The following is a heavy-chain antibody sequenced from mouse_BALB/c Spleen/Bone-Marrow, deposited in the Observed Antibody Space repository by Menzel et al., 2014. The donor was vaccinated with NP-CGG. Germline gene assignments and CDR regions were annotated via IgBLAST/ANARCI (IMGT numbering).Heavy chain of an antibody. CDR3: ARLDVGGY. Sequence: EVMLVESGGGLVQPGGSRKLSCAASGFTFSSFGMHWVRQVPEKGLEWVAYISDGSSTIYYADTVEGRFTISRDNPKNTLFLQMTSLRSEDTAMYYCARLDVGGYWGQGTTLTVSS. CDR1: GFTFSSFG. CDR2: ISDGSSTI. V-gene: IGHV5-17*02. J-gene: IGHJ2*01.